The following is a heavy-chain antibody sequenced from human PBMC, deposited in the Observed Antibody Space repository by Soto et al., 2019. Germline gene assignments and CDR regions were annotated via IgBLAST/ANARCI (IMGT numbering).Heavy chain of an antibody. V-gene: IGHV3-23*01. CDR2: ISGSGGRT. CDR3: EKAFLGFIAAPRLFDY. CDR1: GFTFSSYS. D-gene: IGHD6-6*01. Sequence: PGGSLRLSCAASGFTFSSYSMSWVRQAPGKGLEWVSAISGSGGRTYYADSVKGRFTISRDNSKNTLYLQMNSLRAEDTAVYYCEKAFLGFIAAPRLFDYWAQGPLVTAPQ. J-gene: IGHJ4*02.